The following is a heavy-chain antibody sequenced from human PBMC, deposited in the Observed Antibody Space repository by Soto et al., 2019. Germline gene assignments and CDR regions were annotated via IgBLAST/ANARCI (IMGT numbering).Heavy chain of an antibody. V-gene: IGHV4-39*01. CDR3: SRHAACASVWGNSDGSDY. D-gene: IGHD3-16*01. CDR1: GGSISSNSYY. CDR2: MYYSGAT. Sequence: QLQLQESGPGLVKPSETLSLACTVSGGSISSNSYYWDWIRQPPGKGLEWIGSMYYSGATYHNPSLQSRVTISVDASKNQFSLHMSSVTAADTAVYDCSRHAACASVWGNSDGSDYGGQGTLVTVSS. J-gene: IGHJ4*02.